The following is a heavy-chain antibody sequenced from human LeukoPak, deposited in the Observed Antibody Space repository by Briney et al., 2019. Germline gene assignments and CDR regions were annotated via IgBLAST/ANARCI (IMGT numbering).Heavy chain of an antibody. CDR2: INHSGST. V-gene: IGHV4-34*01. J-gene: IGHJ5*02. CDR1: GGSFSGYY. CDR3: ARGGIVEVPAAIHPIVHWFDA. Sequence: TSDTLSLTCASYGGSFSGYYWSWLRQPPGKGLEWIGEINHSGSTNYNPSLKSRVTISVDTSKNQCSLKLSSVTAADTTVYYCARGGIVEVPAAIHPIVHWFDAWGQGTLVTVSS. D-gene: IGHD2-2*01.